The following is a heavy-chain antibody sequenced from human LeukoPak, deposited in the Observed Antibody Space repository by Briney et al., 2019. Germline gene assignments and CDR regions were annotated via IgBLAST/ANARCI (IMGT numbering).Heavy chain of an antibody. CDR2: IYYSGST. Sequence: PSQTLSLTCTVSGGPISSGGYYWSWIRQHPGKGLEWIGYIYYSGSTYYNPSLKSRVTISVDTSKNQFSLKLSSVTAADTAVYYCARGGYSYGSQEMGWYFDLWGRGTLVTVSS. D-gene: IGHD5-18*01. CDR3: ARGGYSYGSQEMGWYFDL. CDR1: GGPISSGGYY. V-gene: IGHV4-31*03. J-gene: IGHJ2*01.